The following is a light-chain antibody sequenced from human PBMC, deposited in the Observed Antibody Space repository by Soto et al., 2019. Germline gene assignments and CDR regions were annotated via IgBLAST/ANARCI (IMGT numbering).Light chain of an antibody. J-gene: IGKJ1*01. Sequence: EIVFTQFPGTLSFSLGERATLSCRASQSVGSNYLAWYQQRPGQPPNLLIFGASHRAPDIPDRFSGSGSGTDFTLTISRLEPEDFAVYYCQQYGGSVQTFGQGTKVDIK. V-gene: IGKV3-20*01. CDR1: QSVGSNY. CDR3: QQYGGSVQT. CDR2: GAS.